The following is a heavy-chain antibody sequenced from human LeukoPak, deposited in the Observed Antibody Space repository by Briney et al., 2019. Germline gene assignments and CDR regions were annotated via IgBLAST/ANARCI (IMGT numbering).Heavy chain of an antibody. D-gene: IGHD3-10*01. CDR3: ARRTRPLRGTGNYYYMDV. J-gene: IGHJ6*03. V-gene: IGHV4-34*01. Sequence: TSSETLSLTCAVYGGSFSGYYWSWIRQPPGKGLEWIGEINHSGSTNYNPSLKSRVTISVDTSKNQFSLKLSSVTAADTAVYYCARRTRPLRGTGNYYYMDVWGKGTTVTISS. CDR1: GGSFSGYY. CDR2: INHSGST.